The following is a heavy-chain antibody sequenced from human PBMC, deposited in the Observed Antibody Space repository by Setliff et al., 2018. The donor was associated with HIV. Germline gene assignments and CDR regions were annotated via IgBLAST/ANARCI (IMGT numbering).Heavy chain of an antibody. CDR2: INPNSGGT. CDR3: ARLSSAAMWGGGAFDI. J-gene: IGHJ3*02. CDR1: GYTFTGYY. D-gene: IGHD2-2*01. V-gene: IGHV1-2*06. Sequence: ASVKVSCKASGYTFTGYYMHWVRQAPGQGLEWMGRINPNSGGTNYAQKSQGRVTMTRDTSISTAYMELSGLGFEDTAVYYCARLSSAAMWGGGAFDIWGQGTMVTVSS.